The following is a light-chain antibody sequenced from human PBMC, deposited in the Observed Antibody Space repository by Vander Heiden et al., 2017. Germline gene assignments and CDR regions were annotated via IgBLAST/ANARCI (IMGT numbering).Light chain of an antibody. CDR3: QQSYTSWT. J-gene: IGKJ1*01. V-gene: IGKV1-39*01. CDR1: QSISRH. Sequence: DFQLTPSPSFLSTSLGDRFTILCRGSQSISRHLNWYQLKPGQAPKLLIYTASSLQSGVSSRFSGSGSGTDFTLTISRLQPEDFATYYGQQSYTSWTFGQGTKVEVQ. CDR2: TAS.